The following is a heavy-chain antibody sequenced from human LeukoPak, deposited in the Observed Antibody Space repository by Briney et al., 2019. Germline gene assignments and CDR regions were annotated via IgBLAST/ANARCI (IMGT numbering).Heavy chain of an antibody. CDR1: GFTFSSYW. Sequence: GGSLRLSCAASGFTFSSYWMSLVRQAPGKGLEWVANIKQDGSEKYYVDSVKGRFTISRDNAKNSLYLQMNSLRAEDTAVYYCARGAMIVVAASFVDYWGQGTLVTVSS. CDR2: IKQDGSEK. D-gene: IGHD3-22*01. V-gene: IGHV3-7*01. CDR3: ARGAMIVVAASFVDY. J-gene: IGHJ4*02.